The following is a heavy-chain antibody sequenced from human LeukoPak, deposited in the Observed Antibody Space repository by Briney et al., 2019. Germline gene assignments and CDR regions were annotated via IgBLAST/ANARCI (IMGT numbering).Heavy chain of an antibody. CDR3: ARKHGDYVPWFDP. Sequence: SETLSLTCTVSGGSISSSSYYWGWIRQPPGKGLEWIGSIYYSGSTYYNPSLKSRVTISVDTSKNQFSLKLSSVTAADAAVYYCARKHGDYVPWFDPWGQGTLVTVSS. D-gene: IGHD4-17*01. V-gene: IGHV4-39*07. CDR2: IYYSGST. CDR1: GGSISSSSYY. J-gene: IGHJ5*02.